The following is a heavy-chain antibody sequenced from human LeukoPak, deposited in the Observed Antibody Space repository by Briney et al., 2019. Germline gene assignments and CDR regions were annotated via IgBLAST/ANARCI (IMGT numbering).Heavy chain of an antibody. V-gene: IGHV3-23*01. D-gene: IGHD3-3*01. CDR1: GFTFSNYA. CDR2: LNGSADTT. J-gene: IGHJ3*01. Sequence: PGGSLRLSCAASGFTFSNYAMTWVRQAPGKGLEWVSTLNGSADTTYYADSVAGRFTIFRDNSQSNLSLHMSSLRPEDTALYFCAKGWRSSQWFLSLDAFDVGGRGTMVTVSS. CDR3: AKGWRSSQWFLSLDAFDV.